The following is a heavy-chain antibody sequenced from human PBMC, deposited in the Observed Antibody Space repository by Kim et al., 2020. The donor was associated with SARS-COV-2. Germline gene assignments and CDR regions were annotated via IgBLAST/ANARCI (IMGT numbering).Heavy chain of an antibody. V-gene: IGHV4-34*01. J-gene: IGHJ6*03. D-gene: IGHD2-2*01. CDR2: INHSGST. Sequence: SETLSLTCAVYGGSFSGYYWSWIRQPPGKGLEWIGEINHSGSTNYNPSLKSRVTISVDTSKNQFSLKLSSVTAADTAVYYCARGVGEKGDIVVVPASRRAPFMDVWGKGTTVTVSS. CDR3: ARGVGEKGDIVVVPASRRAPFMDV. CDR1: GGSFSGYY.